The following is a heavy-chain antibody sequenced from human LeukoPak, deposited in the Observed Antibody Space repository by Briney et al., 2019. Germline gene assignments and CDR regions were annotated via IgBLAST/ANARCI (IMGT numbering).Heavy chain of an antibody. J-gene: IGHJ4*02. V-gene: IGHV4-39*07. Sequence: SSETLSLTCTVSGGSISSSSYYWGWIRQPPGKGLEWIGSIYYSGSTYYNPSLKSRVTISVDTSKNQFSLKLSSVTAADTAVYYCARAGTNLGDYDYWGQGTLVTVSS. CDR3: ARAGTNLGDYDY. CDR2: IYYSGST. D-gene: IGHD4-17*01. CDR1: GGSISSSSYY.